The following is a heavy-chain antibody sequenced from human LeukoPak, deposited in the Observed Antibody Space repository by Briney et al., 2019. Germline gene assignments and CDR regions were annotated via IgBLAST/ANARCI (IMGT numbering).Heavy chain of an antibody. D-gene: IGHD6-13*01. V-gene: IGHV4-39*01. J-gene: IGHJ4*02. CDR1: GDSISSSTYY. Sequence: SETLSLTCTVSGDSISSSTYYWGWIRQPPGKGLEWIGSIYYTGSTYYNPSLESRVTISVDTSKNKFSLKLSSVTAADTAVYYCSGMAATGSFDYWGQGTLVTVSS. CDR2: IYYTGST. CDR3: SGMAATGSFDY.